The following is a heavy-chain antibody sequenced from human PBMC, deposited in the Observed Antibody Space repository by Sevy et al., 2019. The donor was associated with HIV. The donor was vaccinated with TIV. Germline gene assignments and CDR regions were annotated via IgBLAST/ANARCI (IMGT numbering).Heavy chain of an antibody. CDR1: GGSISSGGYY. V-gene: IGHV4-31*03. J-gene: IGHJ6*02. CDR2: IYYSGST. D-gene: IGHD6-19*01. Sequence: SETLSLTCTVSGGSISSGGYYWSWIRQHPGKGLEWIGYIYYSGSTYYNPSLKSRVTISVDTSKNQFSLKLSSVTAADTAVYYWARDAAAVAGFVDYYYGMDVWGQGTTVTVSS. CDR3: ARDAAAVAGFVDYYYGMDV.